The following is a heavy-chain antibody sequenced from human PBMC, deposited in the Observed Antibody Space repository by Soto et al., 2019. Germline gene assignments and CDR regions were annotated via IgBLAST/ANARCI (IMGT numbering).Heavy chain of an antibody. Sequence: QVQLQESGPGLVKPSETLSLTCTVSGGSISSYYWSWIRQPPGKGLEWIGYIYYSGSNNYNPSLKSRVPISVDTSKNQFSLKLSSVTAADTAVYYCARAPLHYYDSSGYYLNAFDIWGQGTMVTVSS. CDR3: ARAPLHYYDSSGYYLNAFDI. CDR2: IYYSGSN. J-gene: IGHJ3*02. CDR1: GGSISSYY. V-gene: IGHV4-59*01. D-gene: IGHD3-22*01.